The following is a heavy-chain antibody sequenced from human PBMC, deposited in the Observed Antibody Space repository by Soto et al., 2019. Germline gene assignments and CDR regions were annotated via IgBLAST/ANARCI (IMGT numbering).Heavy chain of an antibody. D-gene: IGHD2-21*01. CDR3: GGGGCDYFFDS. CDR1: GFTFSDYY. Sequence: QVQLVESGGGLVKPGGSLRLSSAASGFTFSDYYMIWIRQAPGKGLEWVSYISSSGSAVYYADSVKGLFTISRDNAKNSLYLQMNSLRAEDTAVYYCGGGGCDYFFDSWGQGTLVTVSS. CDR2: ISSSGSAV. J-gene: IGHJ4*02. V-gene: IGHV3-11*01.